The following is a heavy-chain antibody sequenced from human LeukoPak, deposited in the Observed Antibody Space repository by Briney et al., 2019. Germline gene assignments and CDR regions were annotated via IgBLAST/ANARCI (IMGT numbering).Heavy chain of an antibody. Sequence: SETLSLTCTVSGYSISSGYYWGWIRQPPGKGLEWIGSIYHSGSTYYNPSLKSRVTISVDTSKNQFSLKLSSVTAADTAVYYCARVCHYYDSSGYYPWGQGTLVTVSS. CDR1: GYSISSGYY. D-gene: IGHD3-22*01. V-gene: IGHV4-38-2*02. CDR3: ARVCHYYDSSGYYP. J-gene: IGHJ5*02. CDR2: IYHSGST.